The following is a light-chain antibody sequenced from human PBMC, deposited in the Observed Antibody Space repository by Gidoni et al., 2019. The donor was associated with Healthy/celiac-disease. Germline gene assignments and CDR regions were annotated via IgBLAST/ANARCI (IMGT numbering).Light chain of an antibody. V-gene: IGKV3-11*01. Sequence: EIVLTQSPATLSLSPGERATLSCRASQSVSSYLAWYQQKPGQAPRLLIYDASNRATGIPARFSGSGSGTDFTLTISSLEPEDFAVYYCQQRSNWPPITFGQGIRLEIK. J-gene: IGKJ5*01. CDR2: DAS. CDR1: QSVSSY. CDR3: QQRSNWPPIT.